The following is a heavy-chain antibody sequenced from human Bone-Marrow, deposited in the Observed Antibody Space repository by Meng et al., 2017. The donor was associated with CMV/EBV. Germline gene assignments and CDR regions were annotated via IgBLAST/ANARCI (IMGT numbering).Heavy chain of an antibody. CDR2: IGTAGDT. V-gene: IGHV3-13*01. CDR1: GFTFSSYD. Sequence: GVSLRLSCAASGFTFSSYDMHWVRQATGKGLEWVSAIGTAGDTYYPGSVKGRFTISRENAKNSLYLQMNSLRAGDTAVYYCAREAGGIAASPKGGMDVWGQGTTVTVSS. J-gene: IGHJ6*02. D-gene: IGHD6-13*01. CDR3: AREAGGIAASPKGGMDV.